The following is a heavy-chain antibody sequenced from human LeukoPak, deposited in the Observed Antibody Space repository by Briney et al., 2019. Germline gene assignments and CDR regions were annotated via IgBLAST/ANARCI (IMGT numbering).Heavy chain of an antibody. Sequence: GGSLRLSCAASGFTFSSYAMSWVRQAPGKGLEWVSYISSSGSTIYYADSVKGRFTISRDNAKNSLYLQMNSLRAEDTAVYYCARIDYYDSSGAWDYWGQGTLVTVSS. J-gene: IGHJ4*02. CDR2: ISSSGSTI. CDR3: ARIDYYDSSGAWDY. D-gene: IGHD3-22*01. CDR1: GFTFSSYA. V-gene: IGHV3-48*04.